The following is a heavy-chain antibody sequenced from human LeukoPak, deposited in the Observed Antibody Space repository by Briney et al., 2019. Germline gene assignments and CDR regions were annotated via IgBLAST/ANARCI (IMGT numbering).Heavy chain of an antibody. CDR2: IYSGGST. Sequence: GGSLRLSCAASGFTVTTDHMSWVRQAPGKGLEWVSVIYSGGSTYYADSVKGRFTISRDNSKNTLYLQMNSLRAEDTAVYYCYSMIVVEIRVINDYWGQGTLVTVSS. CDR3: YSMIVVEIRVINDY. V-gene: IGHV3-66*01. J-gene: IGHJ4*02. CDR1: GFTVTTDH. D-gene: IGHD3-22*01.